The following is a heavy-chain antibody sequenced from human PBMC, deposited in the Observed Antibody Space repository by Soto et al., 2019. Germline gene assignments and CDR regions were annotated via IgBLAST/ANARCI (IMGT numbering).Heavy chain of an antibody. CDR3: AKITFGGVTIDY. D-gene: IGHD3-16*01. CDR2: IYYSGST. J-gene: IGHJ4*02. Sequence: PSETLSLTCTVSGGSISSGGYYWTWIRHHPGKGLEWIGYIYYSGSTYYNPSLKSRVTISVDTSKNQFSLKLSSVTAADTAVYYCAKITFGGVTIDYWGQGTLVTVSS. CDR1: GGSISSGGYY. V-gene: IGHV4-31*03.